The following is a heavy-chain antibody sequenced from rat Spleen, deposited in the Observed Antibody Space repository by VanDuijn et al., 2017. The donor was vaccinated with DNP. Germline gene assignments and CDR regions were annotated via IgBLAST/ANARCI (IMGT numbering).Heavy chain of an antibody. V-gene: IGHV5-31*01. Sequence: EVQLVESGGGLVQPGRSLKLSCVASGFIFSNYWMTWIRQAPGKGLEWVASMTNTDDSTYYSDSVKGRFSISRDNAKSTLYLQMSKLESADTAIYYCARGPNYGDYPDYFDSWGQGVMVTVSS. CDR3: ARGPNYGDYPDYFDS. D-gene: IGHD1-11*01. CDR1: GFIFSNYW. CDR2: MTNTDDST. J-gene: IGHJ2*01.